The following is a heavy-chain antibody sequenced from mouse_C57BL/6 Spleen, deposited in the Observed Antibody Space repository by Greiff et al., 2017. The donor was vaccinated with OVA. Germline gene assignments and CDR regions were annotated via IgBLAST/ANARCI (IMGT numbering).Heavy chain of an antibody. J-gene: IGHJ3*01. CDR3: GRYYDYDGTWFAY. V-gene: IGHV1-72*01. CDR2: IDPNSGGT. CDR1: GYTFTSYW. D-gene: IGHD2-4*01. Sequence: QVQLQQPGAELVKPGASVKLSCKASGYTFTSYWMHWVKQRPGRGLEWIGRIDPNSGGTKYNEKFKSKATLTVDKPSSTAYMQLSSLTSEDSAVYYGGRYYDYDGTWFAYGGQGTLVTVSA.